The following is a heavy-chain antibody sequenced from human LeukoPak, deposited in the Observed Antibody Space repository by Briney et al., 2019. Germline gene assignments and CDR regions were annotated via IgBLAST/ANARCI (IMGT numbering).Heavy chain of an antibody. CDR1: GFTFTIYA. Sequence: QPGGSLRLSCAASGFTFTIYAMTWVRQAPGKGLEWVSGVSGSGGSTYYADSVRGRFTISRDNSRNTVYLQMNSLRAEDTAVYYCAKDWSIAVAGMGGDAFDIWGQGTMVTVSS. V-gene: IGHV3-23*01. CDR3: AKDWSIAVAGMGGDAFDI. CDR2: VSGSGGST. J-gene: IGHJ3*02. D-gene: IGHD6-19*01.